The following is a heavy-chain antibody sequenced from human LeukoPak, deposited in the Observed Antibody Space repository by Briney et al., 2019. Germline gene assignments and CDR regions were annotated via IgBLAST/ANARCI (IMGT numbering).Heavy chain of an antibody. CDR3: ARGSLGHMVRGVSSKREYYFDY. J-gene: IGHJ4*02. D-gene: IGHD3-10*01. V-gene: IGHV4-34*01. Sequence: SETLSLTCAVYGGSFSGYYWSWIRQPPGKGLEWIGEINHSGSTNYNPSLKSRVTISVDTSKNQFSLKLSSVTAADTAVYYCARGSLGHMVRGVSSKREYYFDYWGQGTLVTVSS. CDR2: INHSGST. CDR1: GGSFSGYY.